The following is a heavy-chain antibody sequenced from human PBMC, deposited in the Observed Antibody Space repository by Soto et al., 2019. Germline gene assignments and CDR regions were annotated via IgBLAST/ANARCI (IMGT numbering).Heavy chain of an antibody. Sequence: PGGSLRLSCAASGFTFSSYAMHWVRQAPGKELEYVSAISSNGGSTHYANSVKGRFTISRDNSKNTLYLQMGSLRAEDMAVYYCARDGLRQYAFDIWGQGTMVTVSS. CDR3: ARDGLRQYAFDI. V-gene: IGHV3-64*01. CDR1: GFTFSSYA. J-gene: IGHJ3*02. D-gene: IGHD4-17*01. CDR2: ISSNGGST.